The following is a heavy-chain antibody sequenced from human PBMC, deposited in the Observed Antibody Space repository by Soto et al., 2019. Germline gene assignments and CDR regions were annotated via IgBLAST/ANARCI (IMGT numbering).Heavy chain of an antibody. CDR1: GFTFSSYG. CDR3: APWFGAFDY. Sequence: QVQLVESGGGVVQPGRSLRLSCAASGFTFSSYGMHWVRQAPGKGLEWVAVISYDGSNKYYADSVKGRFTISRDNSKNTLYLQMNSLRAEDTAVYYCAPWFGAFDYWGQGTLVIVSS. D-gene: IGHD3-10*01. J-gene: IGHJ4*02. V-gene: IGHV3-30*03. CDR2: ISYDGSNK.